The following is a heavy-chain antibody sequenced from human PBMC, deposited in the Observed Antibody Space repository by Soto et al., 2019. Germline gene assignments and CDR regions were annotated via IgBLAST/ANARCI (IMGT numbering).Heavy chain of an antibody. CDR1: GGSISSYY. V-gene: IGHV4-59*08. Sequence: SETLSLTCTVSGGSISSYYWSWIRQPPGKGLELIGYLYYSGSANYNPSLKSRVTISVDTSKNQFSLKLNSVTAADTAVYYCARAYSYGYGLYFDYWGQGTLVTVSS. J-gene: IGHJ4*02. D-gene: IGHD5-18*01. CDR3: ARAYSYGYGLYFDY. CDR2: LYYSGSA.